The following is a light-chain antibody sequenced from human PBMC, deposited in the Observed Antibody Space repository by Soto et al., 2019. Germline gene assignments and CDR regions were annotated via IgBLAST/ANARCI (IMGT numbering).Light chain of an antibody. CDR2: DVT. J-gene: IGLJ2*01. CDR1: TSDIGGYNS. CDR3: SSYTSRSTLGV. V-gene: IGLV2-14*03. Sequence: QSALPQPASVSGSPGQSITISCTGTTSDIGGYNSVSWYQHHPGKAPKLIIYDVTDRPSGVSNRFSGSKSGNTASLTISGLQAEDEADYYCSSYTSRSTLGVFGGGTKLTVL.